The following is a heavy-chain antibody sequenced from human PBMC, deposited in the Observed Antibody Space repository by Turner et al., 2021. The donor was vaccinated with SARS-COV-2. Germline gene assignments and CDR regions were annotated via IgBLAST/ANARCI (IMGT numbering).Heavy chain of an antibody. Sequence: EVQLVESGGGLVQPGGSLRLSCAASGFTFSRYWMNWVRQAPGKGVEWVANIKQDGSEKYYVDSVKGRFTISRDNAKNSLYLQMNSLRAEDTAVYYCAREESGSFGAYGMDVWGQGTTVTVSS. D-gene: IGHD2-15*01. CDR1: GFTFSRYW. V-gene: IGHV3-7*03. CDR2: IKQDGSEK. J-gene: IGHJ6*02. CDR3: AREESGSFGAYGMDV.